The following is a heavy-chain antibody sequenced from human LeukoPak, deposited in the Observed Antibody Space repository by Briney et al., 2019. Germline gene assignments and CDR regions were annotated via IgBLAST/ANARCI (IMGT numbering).Heavy chain of an antibody. J-gene: IGHJ6*02. CDR3: ARPYYSGNFYYYGMDV. Sequence: GGSLRLSCAASGFTFSGYSMNWVRQAPGKGLEWVSYISSSSITYYADSVKGRFTISRDNAKNSVHLQMNSLRAEDTAVYYCARPYYSGNFYYYGMDVWGQGTTVTVSS. CDR1: GFTFSGYS. V-gene: IGHV3-48*01. CDR2: ISSSSIT. D-gene: IGHD1-26*01.